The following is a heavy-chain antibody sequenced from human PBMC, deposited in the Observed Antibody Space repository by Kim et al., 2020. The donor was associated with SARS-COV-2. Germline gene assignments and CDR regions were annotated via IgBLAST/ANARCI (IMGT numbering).Heavy chain of an antibody. J-gene: IGHJ4*02. V-gene: IGHV1-58*01. CDR3: AADPYDYVWGSREFDY. D-gene: IGHD3-16*01. Sequence: KFQERVTITRDMSTSTAYMGLSSLRSEDTAVYYCAADPYDYVWGSREFDYWGQGTLVTVSS.